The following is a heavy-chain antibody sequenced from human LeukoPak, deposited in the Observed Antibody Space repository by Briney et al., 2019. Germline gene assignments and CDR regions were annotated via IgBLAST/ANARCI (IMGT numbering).Heavy chain of an antibody. CDR3: ARGLSITMRVVVISHFDY. Sequence: PGASVKVSCKASGYTFSSYYMHWVRQAPGQGLEWMGIINPSGGSTSYAQKFQGRVTMTRDTSTSTVYMELSSLRSEDTAVYYCARGLSITMRVVVISHFDYWGQGTLVTVSS. D-gene: IGHD3-22*01. V-gene: IGHV1-46*01. CDR2: INPSGGST. CDR1: GYTFSSYY. J-gene: IGHJ4*02.